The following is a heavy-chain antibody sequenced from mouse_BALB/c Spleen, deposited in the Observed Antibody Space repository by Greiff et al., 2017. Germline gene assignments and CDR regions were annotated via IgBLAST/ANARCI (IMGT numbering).Heavy chain of an antibody. D-gene: IGHD2-12*01. CDR3: AREGDDPYYFDY. Sequence: EVMLVESGGGLVKPGGSLKLSCAASGFTFSSYAMSWVRQTPEKRLEWVASISSGGSTYYPDSVKGRFTISRDNARNILYLQMSSLRSEDTAMYYYAREGDDPYYFDYWGQGTTLTVSS. CDR2: ISSGGST. V-gene: IGHV5-6-5*01. CDR1: GFTFSSYA. J-gene: IGHJ2*01.